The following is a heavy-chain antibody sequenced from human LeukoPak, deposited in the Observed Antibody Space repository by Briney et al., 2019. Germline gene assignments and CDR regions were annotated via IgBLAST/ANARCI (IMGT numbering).Heavy chain of an antibody. CDR2: IYTSGST. CDR1: GGSISSGSYY. CDR3: AASKGYSYGYEGDY. D-gene: IGHD5-18*01. J-gene: IGHJ4*02. V-gene: IGHV4-61*02. Sequence: PSETLSLTCTVSGGSISSGSYYWSWIRQPAGKGLEWIGRIYTSGSTNYNPSLKSRVTISVDTSKNQFPLKLSSVTAADTAVYYCAASKGYSYGYEGDYWGQGTLVTVSS.